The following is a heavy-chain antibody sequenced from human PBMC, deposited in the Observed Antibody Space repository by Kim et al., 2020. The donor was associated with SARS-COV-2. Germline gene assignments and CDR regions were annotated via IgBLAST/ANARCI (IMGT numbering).Heavy chain of an antibody. CDR2: ISDGGDRT. V-gene: IGHV3-23*01. J-gene: IGHJ4*01. CDR1: GFTFNRYA. Sequence: GGSLRLSCEVSGFTFNRYAMSWVRQASGKGLEWVATISDGGDRTDFADPVQGRFITSSNTTRDTLYLQMNFLTVEDAAIYYGAKDRSSIMNSGWGFDY. CDR3: AKDRSSIMNSGWGFDY. D-gene: IGHD6-19*01.